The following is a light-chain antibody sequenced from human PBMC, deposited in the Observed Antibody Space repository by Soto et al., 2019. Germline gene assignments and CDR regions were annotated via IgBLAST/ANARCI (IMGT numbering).Light chain of an antibody. CDR2: DVT. CDR1: SSDVGGYNY. V-gene: IGLV2-14*01. Sequence: QSVLTQPASVSGSPGQSINISCTGTSSDVGGYNYVSWYQQHPGKAPKVMIYDVTNRPSGVSNRFSGSKSGNTASLTISGLLAEDEADYYCSSYTSSSTDVFGTGTKLTVL. CDR3: SSYTSSSTDV. J-gene: IGLJ1*01.